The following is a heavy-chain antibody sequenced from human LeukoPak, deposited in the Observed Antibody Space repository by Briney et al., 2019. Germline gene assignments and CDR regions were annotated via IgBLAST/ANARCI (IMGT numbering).Heavy chain of an antibody. J-gene: IGHJ4*02. D-gene: IGHD5-12*01. CDR3: ARVSGIVATVAPCLDY. Sequence: ASVKVSCKASGYTFTSYGISWVRQAPGQGLEWMGWISAYNGNTNYAQKLQGRVTMTTDTSTSTAYMELRSLRSDDTAVYYCARVSGIVATVAPCLDYWGQGTLVTVSS. V-gene: IGHV1-18*01. CDR2: ISAYNGNT. CDR1: GYTFTSYG.